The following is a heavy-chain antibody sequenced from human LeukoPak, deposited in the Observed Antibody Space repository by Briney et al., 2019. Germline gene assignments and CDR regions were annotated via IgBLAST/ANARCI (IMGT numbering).Heavy chain of an antibody. Sequence: SETLSLTCTVSGDSMSGHYWSWIRQPAGKGLEWIGRIYATGSTNHNPSLKSRVTTSVDTSKNQFSLKLSSVTAADTAVYYCARVRVGITSYDFWGLGALVTVSS. J-gene: IGHJ4*02. V-gene: IGHV4-4*07. CDR3: ARVRVGITSYDF. D-gene: IGHD1-26*01. CDR2: IYATGST. CDR1: GDSMSGHY.